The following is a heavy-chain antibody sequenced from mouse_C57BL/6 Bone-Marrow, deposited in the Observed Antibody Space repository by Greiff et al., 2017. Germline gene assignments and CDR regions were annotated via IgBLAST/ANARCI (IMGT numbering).Heavy chain of an antibody. CDR3: ARQLRLPSFAY. J-gene: IGHJ3*01. CDR2: IYPRSGNT. Sequence: QVHVKQSGAELARPGASVKLSCKASGYTFTSYGISWVKQRTGQGLEWIGEIYPRSGNTYYNEKFKGKATLTADKSSSTAYMELRSLTSEDSAVYFCARQLRLPSFAYWGQGTLVTVSA. V-gene: IGHV1-81*01. CDR1: GYTFTSYG. D-gene: IGHD3-2*02.